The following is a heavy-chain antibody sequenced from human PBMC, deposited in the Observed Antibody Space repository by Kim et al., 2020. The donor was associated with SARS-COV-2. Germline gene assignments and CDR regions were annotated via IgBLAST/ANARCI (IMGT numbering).Heavy chain of an antibody. Sequence: SETLSLTCTVSGGSISSYYWSWIRQPPGKGLEWIGYIYYSGSTNYTPSLKSRVTISVDTFKNKFSLKLSSVTAADTAVYYCARESDSSGYYRSYYFDYWG. V-gene: IGHV4-59*01. D-gene: IGHD3-22*01. CDR1: GGSISSYY. CDR3: ARESDSSGYYRSYYFDY. J-gene: IGHJ4*01. CDR2: IYYSGST.